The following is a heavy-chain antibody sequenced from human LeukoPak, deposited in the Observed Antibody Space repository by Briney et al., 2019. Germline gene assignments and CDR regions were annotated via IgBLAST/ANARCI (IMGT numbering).Heavy chain of an antibody. CDR2: IIDTGST. J-gene: IGHJ4*02. CDR3: ARGLASGYPPIPFDY. CDR1: GGSFSGYY. D-gene: IGHD3-3*01. V-gene: IGHV4-34*12. Sequence: SETLSLTCAVHGGSFSGYYWTWIRQPPGKGLEWIGEIIDTGSTKYTSSLKSRVTISVDTSKNQFSLSLDSVTAADTAVYYCARGLASGYPPIPFDYWGQGTLVTVSS.